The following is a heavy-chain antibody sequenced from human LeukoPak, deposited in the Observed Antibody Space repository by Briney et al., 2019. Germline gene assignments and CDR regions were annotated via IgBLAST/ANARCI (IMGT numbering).Heavy chain of an antibody. V-gene: IGHV3-72*01. D-gene: IGHD2-21*01. Sequence: GGSLRLSCATSGFTFSDYYINWVRQAPGKGLEWVGRTRNKASSYTTDYATSVKGRFTISRDDSKKSLYLQMNSLKTEDTAVYYCAKDFRIGYSAHFDYWGQGALVTVSS. J-gene: IGHJ4*02. CDR3: AKDFRIGYSAHFDY. CDR1: GFTFSDYY. CDR2: TRNKASSYTT.